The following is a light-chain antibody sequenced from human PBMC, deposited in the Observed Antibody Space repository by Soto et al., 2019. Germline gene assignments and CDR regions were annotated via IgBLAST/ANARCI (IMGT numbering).Light chain of an antibody. V-gene: IGLV2-14*01. CDR2: DVS. CDR3: NSYTSSSTHV. CDR1: SSDVGGYDY. J-gene: IGLJ1*01. Sequence: QSALTQPASVSGSPGQSITISCTGTSSDVGGYDYVSWFQQHPGQAPKLVIYDVSHRPSGVSIRFSGSKSGNTASLTISGLQAEDEADYYCNSYTSSSTHVFGTGTKLTFL.